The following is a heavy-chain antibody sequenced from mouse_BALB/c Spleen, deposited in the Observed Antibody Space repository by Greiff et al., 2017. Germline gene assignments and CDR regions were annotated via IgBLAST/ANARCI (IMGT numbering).Heavy chain of an antibody. V-gene: IGHV5-17*02. J-gene: IGHJ3*01. CDR3: ARSHYYGPTGFAY. CDR2: ISSGSSTI. Sequence: DVQLVESGGGLVQPGGSRKLSCAASGFTFSSFGMHWVRQAPEKGLEWVAYISSGSSTIYYADTVKGRFTISRDNPKNTLFLQMTSLRSEDTAMYYCARSHYYGPTGFAYWGEGTLVTVSA. D-gene: IGHD1-1*01. CDR1: GFTFSSFG.